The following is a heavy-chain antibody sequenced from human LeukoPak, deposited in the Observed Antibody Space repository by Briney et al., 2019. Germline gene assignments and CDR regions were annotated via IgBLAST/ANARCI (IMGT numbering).Heavy chain of an antibody. Sequence: ASVKVSCKASGGTFSSYAISWVRQAPGQGLGGMGGIIPIFGTANYAQKFQGRVTITTDESTSTAYMELSSLRSEDTAVYYCARGKAEPPAEYYYYYMDVWGKGTTVTVSS. J-gene: IGHJ6*03. V-gene: IGHV1-69*05. CDR1: GGTFSSYA. CDR2: IIPIFGTA. CDR3: ARGKAEPPAEYYYYYMDV.